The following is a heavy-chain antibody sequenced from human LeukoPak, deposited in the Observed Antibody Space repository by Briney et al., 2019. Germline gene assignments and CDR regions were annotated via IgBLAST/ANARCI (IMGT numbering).Heavy chain of an antibody. J-gene: IGHJ3*02. V-gene: IGHV1-69*05. CDR2: IIPIFGTA. Sequence: GASVKVSCKASGGTFSSYAISWVRQAPGQGLEWMGGIIPIFGTANYAQKFQGRVTITTDESTSTAYMELSSLRSKDTAVYYCARAPRIAAAGLDAFDIWGQGTMVTVSS. CDR3: ARAPRIAAAGLDAFDI. CDR1: GGTFSSYA. D-gene: IGHD6-13*01.